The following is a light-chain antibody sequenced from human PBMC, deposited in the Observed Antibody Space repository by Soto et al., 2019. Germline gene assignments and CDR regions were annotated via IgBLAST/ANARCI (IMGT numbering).Light chain of an antibody. J-gene: IGKJ1*01. CDR1: QRVSSY. CDR3: QQYNNWPPWT. Sequence: EIVLTQSPATLSLSPGERATLSCRASQRVSSYLARYQQKPGQAPRVLIYDASNRATGIPARFSGSGSGTDFTLTISSLQSEDFAVYYCQQYNNWPPWTFGQGTKVEIK. CDR2: DAS. V-gene: IGKV3-11*01.